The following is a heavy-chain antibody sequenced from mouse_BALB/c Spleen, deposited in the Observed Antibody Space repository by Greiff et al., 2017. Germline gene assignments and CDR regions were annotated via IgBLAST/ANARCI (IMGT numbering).Heavy chain of an antibody. D-gene: IGHD1-1*01. V-gene: IGHV1-18*01. CDR2: INPNNGGT. CDR3: ARYGYYGSSYYAMDY. Sequence: EVKLVESGPELVKPGASVKIPCKASGYTFTDYNMDWVKQSHGKSLEWIGDINPNNGGTIYNQKFKGKATLTVDKSSSTAYMELRSLTSEDTAVYYCARYGYYGSSYYAMDYWGQGTSVTVSS. J-gene: IGHJ4*01. CDR1: GYTFTDYN.